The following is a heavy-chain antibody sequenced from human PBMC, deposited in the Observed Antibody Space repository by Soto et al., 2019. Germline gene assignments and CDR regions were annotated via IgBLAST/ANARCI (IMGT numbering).Heavy chain of an antibody. CDR1: GGSFNGYY. CDR2: INHSGSA. V-gene: IGHV4-34*01. Sequence: SETLSLTCAVYGGSFNGYYWSWIRQPPGKGLEWIGEINHSGSANYNPTFKSRVSISVDTSKNQLSLQLSSVSAADTAVYYCARGVEYCSSDSCQNLYDFWGQGTLVTVSS. J-gene: IGHJ4*02. CDR3: ARGVEYCSSDSCQNLYDF. D-gene: IGHD2-2*01.